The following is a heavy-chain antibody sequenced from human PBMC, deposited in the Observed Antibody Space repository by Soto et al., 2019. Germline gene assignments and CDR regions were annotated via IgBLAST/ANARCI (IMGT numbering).Heavy chain of an antibody. Sequence: VQLLESGGGLVQPGGSLRLSCAASGFSFNNHAMTWVRQAPGKGLEWVSGSSGSGSTTHYAASMKGRFTISRDNSKDTLYLQMNSLRPEDTAVYYCAKDRLLLTMVVVGAFDFWGLGTMVTVSS. D-gene: IGHD3-22*01. V-gene: IGHV3-23*01. CDR1: GFSFNNHA. J-gene: IGHJ3*01. CDR2: SSGSGSTT. CDR3: AKDRLLLTMVVVGAFDF.